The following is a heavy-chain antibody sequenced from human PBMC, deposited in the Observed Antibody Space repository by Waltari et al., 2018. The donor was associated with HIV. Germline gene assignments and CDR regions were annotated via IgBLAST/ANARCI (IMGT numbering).Heavy chain of an antibody. J-gene: IGHJ4*02. CDR1: GYKFTGYY. Sequence: QSGTQVVKPRTDVTVACRVSGYKFTGYYLHLVKKAAAKSFEWMGRIDPETGETVYGDQFQTRVTISVESSLKTSFLKVRNLTTDDSAEYSCLSDVGFWGQGSQVIV. CDR3: LSDVGF. D-gene: IGHD2-2*03. CDR2: IDPETGET. V-gene: IGHV1-69-2*01.